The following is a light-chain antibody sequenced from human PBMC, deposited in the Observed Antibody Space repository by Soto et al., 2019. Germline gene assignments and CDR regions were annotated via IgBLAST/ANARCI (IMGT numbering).Light chain of an antibody. CDR3: QQYNNWPPGIT. V-gene: IGKV3-20*01. Sequence: PGESATLSCRTSQPVSSNFLAWYQQKPGQAPRLLIYGVSSRASGIPDRFFGSGSGTDFTLTINRLEPEDFAVYYCQQYNNWPPGITFGQGTRLEIK. J-gene: IGKJ5*01. CDR2: GVS. CDR1: QPVSSNF.